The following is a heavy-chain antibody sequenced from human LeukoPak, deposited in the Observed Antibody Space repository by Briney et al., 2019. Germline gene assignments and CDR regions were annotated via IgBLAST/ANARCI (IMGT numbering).Heavy chain of an antibody. D-gene: IGHD3-3*01. CDR1: GYTFTSYY. CDR2: INPNSGGT. J-gene: IGHJ5*02. Sequence: ASVKVSCKASGYTFTSYYMHWVRQAPGQGLEWMGWINPNSGGTNYAQKFQGRVTMTRDTSISTAYMELSRLRSDDTAVYYCARDDYDFWSGYYNYWFDPWGQGTLVTVSS. CDR3: ARDDYDFWSGYYNYWFDP. V-gene: IGHV1-2*02.